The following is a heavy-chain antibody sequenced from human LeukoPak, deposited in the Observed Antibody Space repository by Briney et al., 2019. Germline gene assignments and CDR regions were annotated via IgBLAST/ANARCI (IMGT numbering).Heavy chain of an antibody. D-gene: IGHD3-16*01. V-gene: IGHV4-38-2*02. CDR3: ARSYASSGLDH. CDR2: IHHSGDT. CDR1: GYSITSIYY. J-gene: IGHJ4*02. Sequence: SETLSLTCTVSGYSITSIYYWGWIRQPPGKGLEWIGSIHHSGDTAYNPSLKSRVTISVDTSKRQFSLKLSSVTAADTAVYYCARSYASSGLDHWGQGTLVIVSS.